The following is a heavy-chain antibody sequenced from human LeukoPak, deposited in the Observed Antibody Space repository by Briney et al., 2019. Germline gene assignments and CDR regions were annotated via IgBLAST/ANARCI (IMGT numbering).Heavy chain of an antibody. CDR3: AKDRSVVGAKEFYP. V-gene: IGHV3-23*01. CDR1: GFTFTSYA. D-gene: IGHD1-26*01. J-gene: IGHJ5*02. Sequence: GGSLRLSCAASGFTFTSYARSWVRQAPGKGLEWVSAISGSGGSTYYPDSVKGRFTISRDNSKNTLYLQMNSLRAEDTAVYYCAKDRSVVGAKEFYPWGQGTLVTVSS. CDR2: ISGSGGST.